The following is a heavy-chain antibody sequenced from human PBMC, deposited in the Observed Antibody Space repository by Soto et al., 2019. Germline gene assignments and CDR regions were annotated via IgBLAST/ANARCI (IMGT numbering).Heavy chain of an antibody. D-gene: IGHD5-18*01. V-gene: IGHV3-23*04. CDR1: GFTFSSYG. Sequence: VQLVESGGGVVQPGRSLRLSCAASGFTFSSYGMHWVRQAPGKGLEWVSAISGSGGSTYYADSVKGRFTISRDNSKNTLYLQMNSLRAEDTAVYYCAKDGRHYSYAYWGQGTLVTVSS. CDR2: ISGSGGST. J-gene: IGHJ4*02. CDR3: AKDGRHYSYAY.